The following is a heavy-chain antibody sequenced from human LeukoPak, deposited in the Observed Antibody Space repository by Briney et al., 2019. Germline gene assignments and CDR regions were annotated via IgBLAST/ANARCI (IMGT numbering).Heavy chain of an antibody. CDR2: MNPNSGNT. CDR1: GYTFTSYD. D-gene: IGHD4-11*01. Sequence: GASVKVSCKASGYTFTSYDINWVRQATGQGLEWMGWMNPNSGNTGYAQKFQGRVTITRNTSISTAYMELSSLRSEDTAVYYCASGIYSNEDYFDYWGQGTLVTVSS. J-gene: IGHJ4*02. CDR3: ASGIYSNEDYFDY. V-gene: IGHV1-8*01.